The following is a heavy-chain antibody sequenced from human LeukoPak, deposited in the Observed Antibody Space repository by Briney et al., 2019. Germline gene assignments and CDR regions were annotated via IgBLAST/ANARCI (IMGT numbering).Heavy chain of an antibody. CDR3: ARDYRLSYSSSWYVFDI. CDR1: GGYISSYH. D-gene: IGHD6-13*01. V-gene: IGHV4-59*01. J-gene: IGHJ3*02. Sequence: SETLSLTCTVSGGYISSYHWSWIRQPPGKGLEWIGSISYNGITNYNPSLKSRVIMSVDTSKNQSSLNLRSATAADTAVYYCARDYRLSYSSSWYVFDIWGQGTMVTVSS. CDR2: ISYNGIT.